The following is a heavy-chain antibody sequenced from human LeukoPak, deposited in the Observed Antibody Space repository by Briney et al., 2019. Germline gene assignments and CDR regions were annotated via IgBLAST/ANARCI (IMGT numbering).Heavy chain of an antibody. D-gene: IGHD3-22*01. Sequence: GGSLRLSCAASGFTTSSNYMNWVRQTPGKGLEWVSVLYSGGNTYYADSVKGRFTFSRDSSKNTLYLQMNSLRAEDTAVYYCARSRDYYDSSGYHNWFDPWGQGTLVTVSS. J-gene: IGHJ5*02. CDR3: ARSRDYYDSSGYHNWFDP. CDR1: GFTTSSNY. V-gene: IGHV3-53*01. CDR2: LYSGGNT.